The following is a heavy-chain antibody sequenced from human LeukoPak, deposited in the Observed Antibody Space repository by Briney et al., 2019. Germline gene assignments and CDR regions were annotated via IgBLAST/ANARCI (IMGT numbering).Heavy chain of an antibody. CDR2: IIPIFGTA. J-gene: IGHJ6*02. D-gene: IGHD3-16*01. CDR1: GGTFSSYA. Sequence: ASVKVSCKASGGTFSSYAISWVRQAPGQGLEWMGGIIPIFGTANYAQKFQGRVTITADESTSTAYMELSSLRSEDTAVHYCARVPAPSYASYYYGMDVWGQGTTVTVSS. CDR3: ARVPAPSYASYYYGMDV. V-gene: IGHV1-69*13.